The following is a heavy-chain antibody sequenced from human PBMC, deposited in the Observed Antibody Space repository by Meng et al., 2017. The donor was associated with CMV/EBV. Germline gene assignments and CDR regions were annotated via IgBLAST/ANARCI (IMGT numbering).Heavy chain of an antibody. Sequence: SQTLSLTCAISGDSASSNSAASNWIRQSPSRGLEWLGRTYYRSKWYNDYAVSVKSRITINPDTSKNQFSLQLNSVTPEDTAVYYCAREKVAAKAVGAFDIWGQGTMVTVSS. V-gene: IGHV6-1*01. CDR3: AREKVAAKAVGAFDI. D-gene: IGHD2-15*01. CDR2: TYYRSKWYN. CDR1: GDSASSNSAA. J-gene: IGHJ3*02.